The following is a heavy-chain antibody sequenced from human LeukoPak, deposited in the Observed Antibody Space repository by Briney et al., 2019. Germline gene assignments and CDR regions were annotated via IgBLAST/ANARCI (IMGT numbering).Heavy chain of an antibody. V-gene: IGHV1-2*02. CDR2: INPNSGGT. CDR3: ARDYYDSSGYYHDY. D-gene: IGHD3-22*01. Sequence: ASVKVSCKASGGTFSSSAISWVRQAPGQGLEWMGWINPNSGGTNYAQKFQGRVTMTRDTSISTAYMELSRLRSDDTAVYYCARDYYDSSGYYHDYWGQGTLVTVSS. CDR1: GGTFSSSA. J-gene: IGHJ4*02.